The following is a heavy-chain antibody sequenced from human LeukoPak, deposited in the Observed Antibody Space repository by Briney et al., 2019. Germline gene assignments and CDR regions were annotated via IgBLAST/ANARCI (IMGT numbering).Heavy chain of an antibody. D-gene: IGHD1-7*01. CDR3: AKWKGQYNWNYAFDP. CDR1: GFTFSSYG. J-gene: IGHJ5*02. CDR2: IWYDGSNK. V-gene: IGHV3-33*06. Sequence: PGRSLRLSCAASGFTFSSYGMPWVRQAPGKGLEWVAVIWYDGSNKYYADSVKGRFTISRDNSKNTLYLQMNSLRAEDTAVYYCAKWKGQYNWNYAFDPWGQGTLVTVSS.